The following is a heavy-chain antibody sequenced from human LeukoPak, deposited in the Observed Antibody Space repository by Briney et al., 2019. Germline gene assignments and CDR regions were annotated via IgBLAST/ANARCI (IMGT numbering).Heavy chain of an antibody. Sequence: SVKVSCKASGGTFSSYAISWVRQAPGQGLEWMGRIIPIFGTANYAQKFQGRVTITTDESTSTAYMELNSLRSEDTAVYYCAIAARADAFDIWGQGTMVTVSS. V-gene: IGHV1-69*05. J-gene: IGHJ3*02. CDR2: IIPIFGTA. CDR3: AIAARADAFDI. CDR1: GGTFSSYA. D-gene: IGHD6-6*01.